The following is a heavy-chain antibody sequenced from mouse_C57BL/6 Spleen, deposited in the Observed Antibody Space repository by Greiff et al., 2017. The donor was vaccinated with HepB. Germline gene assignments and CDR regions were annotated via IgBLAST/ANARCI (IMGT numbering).Heavy chain of an antibody. J-gene: IGHJ3*01. CDR3: ANSWFAY. CDR1: GFTFSDYG. Sequence: DVHLVESGGGLVKPGGSLKLSCAASGFTFSDYGMHWVRQAPEKGLEWVAYISSGSSTIYYADTVKGRFTISRDNAKNTLFLQMTSLRSEDTAMYYCANSWFAYWGQGTLVTVSA. V-gene: IGHV5-17*01. CDR2: ISSGSSTI.